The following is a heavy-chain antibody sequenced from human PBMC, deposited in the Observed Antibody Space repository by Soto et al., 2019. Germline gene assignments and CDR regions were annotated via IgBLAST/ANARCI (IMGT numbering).Heavy chain of an antibody. V-gene: IGHV1-18*01. CDR3: ARVRSGKFRMDV. Sequence: QAQLLQSGPEVKEPGASVKVSCTASGYRFTNWAVNWLRQAPGQGPEWMGRVHPYNGDTICAQNVQHRVSMTADTSTSTVHMELRNLKSDDTAVYFCARVRSGKFRMDVWGSGAPVTVSS. D-gene: IGHD3-10*01. J-gene: IGHJ6*03. CDR1: GYRFTNWA. CDR2: VHPYNGDT.